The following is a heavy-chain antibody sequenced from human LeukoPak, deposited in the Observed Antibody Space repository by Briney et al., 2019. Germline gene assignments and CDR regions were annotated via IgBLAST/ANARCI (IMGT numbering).Heavy chain of an antibody. CDR1: GFTFSSFA. J-gene: IGHJ4*02. V-gene: IGHV3-48*04. D-gene: IGHD6-19*01. Sequence: PGGSLRLSCAASGFTFSSFAMTWVRQAPGKGLEWVAYIGPGDGMIYFADSVKGRFTISRDNAENSLFLQMNSLTAEDTAVYYCATGRDITVAGPGGYFDYWGQGTLVTVSS. CDR2: IGPGDGMI. CDR3: ATGRDITVAGPGGYFDY.